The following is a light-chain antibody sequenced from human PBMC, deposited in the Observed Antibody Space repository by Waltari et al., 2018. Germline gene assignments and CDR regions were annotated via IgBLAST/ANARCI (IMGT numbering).Light chain of an antibody. CDR1: QGFSNY. Sequence: DIQLTQSPSFLSASVRDRVTITCRASQGFSNYLAWYPQKPGKAPKPLIYSASTLQSGVPSRFSGSGSGTEFSLTISSLQPEDFATYYCQQLNSYPLTFGGGTKVEIK. CDR2: SAS. V-gene: IGKV1-9*01. J-gene: IGKJ4*01. CDR3: QQLNSYPLT.